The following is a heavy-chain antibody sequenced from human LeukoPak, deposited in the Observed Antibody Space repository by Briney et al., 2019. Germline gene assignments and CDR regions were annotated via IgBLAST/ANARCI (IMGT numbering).Heavy chain of an antibody. D-gene: IGHD6-19*01. CDR3: ARLAVAIDY. J-gene: IGHJ4*02. CDR2: IYPGDSDT. CDR1: YW. V-gene: IGHV5-51*01. Sequence: YWSWIRQHPGKGLEWMGIIYPGDSDTRYSPSFQGQVTISADKSISTAYLQWSSLKASDTAMYYCARLAVAIDYWGQGTLVTVSS.